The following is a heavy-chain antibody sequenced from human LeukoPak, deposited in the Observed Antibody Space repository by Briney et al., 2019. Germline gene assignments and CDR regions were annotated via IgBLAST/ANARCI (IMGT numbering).Heavy chain of an antibody. CDR2: IYYSGST. V-gene: IGHV4-39*07. D-gene: IGHD1-14*01. Sequence: PSETLSLTCTVSGGSISSSSYYWGWIRQPPGKGLEWIGSIYYSGSTYYNPSLKSRVTISVDTSKNQFSLKLSSVTAADTAVYYCARYEPYYHYYMDVWGKGTTVTVSS. CDR3: ARYEPYYHYYMDV. J-gene: IGHJ6*03. CDR1: GGSISSSSYY.